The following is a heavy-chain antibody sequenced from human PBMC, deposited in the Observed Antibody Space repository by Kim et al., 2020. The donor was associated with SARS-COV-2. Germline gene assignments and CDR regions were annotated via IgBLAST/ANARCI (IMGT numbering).Heavy chain of an antibody. V-gene: IGHV4-34*01. CDR1: GGSFSGYY. CDR3: ARGLSSWYYY. D-gene: IGHD6-13*01. Sequence: SETLSLTCAVYGGSFSGYYWSWIRQPPGKGLEWIGEINHSGSTNYNPSLKSRVTISVDTSKNQFSLKLSSVTAADTAVYYCARGLSSWYYYWGQGTLVTVSS. J-gene: IGHJ4*02. CDR2: INHSGST.